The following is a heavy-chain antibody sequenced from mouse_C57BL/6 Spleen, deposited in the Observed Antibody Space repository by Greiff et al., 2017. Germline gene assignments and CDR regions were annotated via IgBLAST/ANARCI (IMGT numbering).Heavy chain of an antibody. Sequence: VQLQQSGPELVKPGASVKISCKASGYSFTGYYMHWVKQSSEKSLEWIGGINPSNGGTSYNQKFKGKATLTVDKSSSTAYMQLKDLTSEDSAVYYCATYGSLDYWGQGTTLTVSS. CDR2: INPSNGGT. J-gene: IGHJ2*01. D-gene: IGHD1-1*01. CDR1: GYSFTGYY. CDR3: ATYGSLDY. V-gene: IGHV1-43*01.